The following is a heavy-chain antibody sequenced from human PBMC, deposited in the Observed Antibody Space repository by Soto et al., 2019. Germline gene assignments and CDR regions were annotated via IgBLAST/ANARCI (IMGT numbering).Heavy chain of an antibody. J-gene: IGHJ4*02. D-gene: IGHD3-16*01. V-gene: IGHV4-34*01. Sequence: SETLSLTCAVSDGSFSGYYWTWIRQAPGKGLEWIGEVNLSGTSNYSPSLKSRVSVSVDTYKNQFSLKLTSVTAADRGVYYCAGGRRWGQSVKGLDSWGQGTLVTVSS. CDR2: VNLSGTS. CDR1: DGSFSGYY. CDR3: AGGRRWGQSVKGLDS.